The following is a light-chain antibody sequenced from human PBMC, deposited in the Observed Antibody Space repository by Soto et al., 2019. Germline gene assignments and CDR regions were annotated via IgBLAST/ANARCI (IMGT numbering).Light chain of an antibody. V-gene: IGKV1-5*03. Sequence: DIQMTQSPSTLSASVGDRVTITCRASQSISSWLAWYQQKPGKTPKVLIYKASSLESGVPSRFSGSGSGTEFTLTISSLQPDDIATYYCQQYNSYPWTFDQGTKVEIK. CDR1: QSISSW. CDR3: QQYNSYPWT. CDR2: KAS. J-gene: IGKJ1*01.